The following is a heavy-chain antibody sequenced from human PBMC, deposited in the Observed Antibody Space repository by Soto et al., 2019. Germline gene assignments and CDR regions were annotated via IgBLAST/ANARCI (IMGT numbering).Heavy chain of an antibody. Sequence: QVQLQESGPGLVKPSQTLSLTCTVSGGSISSGGYYWSWIRQHPGKGLEWIGYIYYSGSTYYNPSLKSRVTMSVDTSKNQFSLKLSSVTAADTAVYYCARVEVGYCSGGSCYYYYGMDVWGQGTTVTVSS. J-gene: IGHJ6*02. CDR2: IYYSGST. CDR3: ARVEVGYCSGGSCYYYYGMDV. V-gene: IGHV4-31*03. CDR1: GGSISSGGYY. D-gene: IGHD2-15*01.